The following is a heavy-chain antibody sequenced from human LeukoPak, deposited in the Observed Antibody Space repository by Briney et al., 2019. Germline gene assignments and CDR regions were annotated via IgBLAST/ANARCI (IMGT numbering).Heavy chain of an antibody. CDR3: AKGDVLLWFGELSYPGFLDY. J-gene: IGHJ4*02. V-gene: IGHV3-23*01. Sequence: PGGSLRLSCAASGFTFSSYAMSWVRQAPGKGLEWVSAISGSGGSTYYADSVKGRFTISRDNSKNTLYLQMNSLRAEDTAVYYCAKGDVLLWFGELSYPGFLDYWGQGPLVTVSS. CDR1: GFTFSSYA. D-gene: IGHD3-10*01. CDR2: ISGSGGST.